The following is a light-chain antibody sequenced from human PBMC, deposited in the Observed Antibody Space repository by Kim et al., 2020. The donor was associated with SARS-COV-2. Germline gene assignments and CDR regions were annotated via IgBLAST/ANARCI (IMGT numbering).Light chain of an antibody. J-gene: IGLJ2*01. Sequence: VSVAPGKTARITCGGNNIGSKSVHWYQQKPGQAPVLVIYYDSDWPSGIPERFSGSNSGNTATLTISRVEAGDEADYYCQVWDSSVVFGGGTQLTVL. CDR2: YDS. CDR3: QVWDSSVV. V-gene: IGLV3-21*04. CDR1: NIGSKS.